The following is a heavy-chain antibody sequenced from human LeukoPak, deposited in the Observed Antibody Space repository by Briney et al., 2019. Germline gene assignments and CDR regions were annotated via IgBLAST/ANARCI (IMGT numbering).Heavy chain of an antibody. CDR2: IIPIFGTA. CDR3: ASSINNWNDGYDAFDI. J-gene: IGHJ3*02. CDR1: GGTFSSYA. V-gene: IGHV1-69*13. D-gene: IGHD1-1*01. Sequence: SVKVSCKASGGTFSSYAISWVRQAPGQGLEWMGGIIPIFGTANYAQKFQGRVTITADESTSTAYTELSSLRSEDTAVYYCASSINNWNDGYDAFDIWGQGTMVTVSS.